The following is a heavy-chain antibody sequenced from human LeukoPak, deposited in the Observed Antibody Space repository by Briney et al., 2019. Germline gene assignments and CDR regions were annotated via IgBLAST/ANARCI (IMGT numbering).Heavy chain of an antibody. J-gene: IGHJ4*02. D-gene: IGHD6-13*01. CDR2: ISYDGSNK. Sequence: GGSLRLSCAASGFTFSSYAMHWVRQAPGKGLEWVAVISYDGSNKYYADSVKGRFTISRDNSKNTLYLQMNSLRAEDTAVYYCARDPAANGYFDYWGQGTLVTVSS. CDR1: GFTFSSYA. V-gene: IGHV3-30-3*01. CDR3: ARDPAANGYFDY.